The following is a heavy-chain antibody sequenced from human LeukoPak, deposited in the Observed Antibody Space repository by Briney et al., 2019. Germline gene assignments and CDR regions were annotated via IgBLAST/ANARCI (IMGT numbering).Heavy chain of an antibody. V-gene: IGHV4-39*07. CDR1: GGSISSSSYY. D-gene: IGHD1-7*01. J-gene: IGHJ4*02. CDR2: IYYSGST. Sequence: PSETLSLTCTVSGGSISSSSYYWGWIRQPPGKGLEWIGSIYYSGSTNYNPSLKSRVTISVDTSKNQFSLKLTSVTAADTAVYYCARVGITGTTPDYWGLGTLVTVSS. CDR3: ARVGITGTTPDY.